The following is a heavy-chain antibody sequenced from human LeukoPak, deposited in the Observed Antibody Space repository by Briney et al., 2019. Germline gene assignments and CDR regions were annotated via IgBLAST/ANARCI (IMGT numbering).Heavy chain of an antibody. Sequence: GGSLRLSCAASGLTVSRNYMNWVRQAPGKGLEWVSVIYSGGSTYYADSVKGRFTISRDNSKNTLYLQMSSLRAEDTAVYYCARGYAFDIWGQGTMVTVSS. J-gene: IGHJ3*02. V-gene: IGHV3-53*01. CDR2: IYSGGST. CDR3: ARGYAFDI. CDR1: GLTVSRNY.